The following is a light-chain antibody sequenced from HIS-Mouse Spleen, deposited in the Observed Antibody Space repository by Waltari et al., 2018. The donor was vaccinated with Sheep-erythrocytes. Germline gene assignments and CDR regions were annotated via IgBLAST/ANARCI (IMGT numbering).Light chain of an antibody. CDR1: NIGSKN. V-gene: IGLV3-9*01. Sequence: SYELTQSPSVSVALGQTARITGGGNNIGSKNVHWYQQKPGQAPVLVIYRDSNRPSGIPERFSGSNSGNTATLTISRAQAGDEADYYCQVWDSSTVVFGGGTKLTVL. CDR3: QVWDSSTVV. CDR2: RDS. J-gene: IGLJ2*01.